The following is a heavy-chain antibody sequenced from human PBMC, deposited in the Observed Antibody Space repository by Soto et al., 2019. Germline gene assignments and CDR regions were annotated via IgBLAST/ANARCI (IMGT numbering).Heavy chain of an antibody. D-gene: IGHD2-21*02. CDR3: AKAYSCGGDCYASPYFDY. J-gene: IGHJ4*02. Sequence: ASVKVSCKASGYTFTGYYMHWVRQAPGQGLEWMGWINPNSGGTNYAQKFQGRVTMTRDTSISTAYMELSRLRSDDTAVYYCAKAYSCGGDCYASPYFDYWGQGTLVTVSS. CDR2: INPNSGGT. CDR1: GYTFTGYY. V-gene: IGHV1-2*02.